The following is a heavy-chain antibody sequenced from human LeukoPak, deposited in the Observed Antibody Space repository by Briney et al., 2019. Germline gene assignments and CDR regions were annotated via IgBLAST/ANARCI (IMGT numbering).Heavy chain of an antibody. Sequence: NPSQTLSLTCTVSGGSISSGSYYWSWIRQPAGKGLEWIGRIYTSGSTNYNPSLKSRVTISVDTSKNQFSLKLSSVTAADTAVYYCARYYDSSGYYRSYFDYWGQGTLVTVSS. CDR1: GGSISSGSYY. J-gene: IGHJ4*02. CDR3: ARYYDSSGYYRSYFDY. D-gene: IGHD3-22*01. CDR2: IYTSGST. V-gene: IGHV4-61*02.